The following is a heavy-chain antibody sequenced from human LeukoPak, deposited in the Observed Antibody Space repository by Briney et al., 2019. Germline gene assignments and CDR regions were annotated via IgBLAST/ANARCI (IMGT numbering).Heavy chain of an antibody. D-gene: IGHD3-22*01. CDR1: GGSISSGDYY. CDR2: IYYSGST. Sequence: PSETLSLTCTVSGGSISSGDYYWSWSRQPPGKGLEWIGYIYYSGSTYYNPSLKSRVTISVDTSKNQFSLKLSSVTAADTAVYYCASYGSSGYGWYFDLWGRGTLVTVSS. CDR3: ASYGSSGYGWYFDL. J-gene: IGHJ2*01. V-gene: IGHV4-30-4*01.